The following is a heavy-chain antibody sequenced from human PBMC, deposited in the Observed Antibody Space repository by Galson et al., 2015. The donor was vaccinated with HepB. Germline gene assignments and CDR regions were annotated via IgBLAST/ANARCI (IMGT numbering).Heavy chain of an antibody. CDR3: ARQLLGYCSSTSCYSDRAFDI. CDR1: GYTFTSYY. J-gene: IGHJ3*02. D-gene: IGHD2-2*02. CDR2: INPSGGST. Sequence: SCKASGYTFTSYYMHWVRQAPGQGLEWMGIINPSGGSTSYAQKFQGRVTMTRDTSTSTVYMELSSLRSEDTAVYYCARQLLGYCSSTSCYSDRAFDIWGQGTMVTVSS. V-gene: IGHV1-46*01.